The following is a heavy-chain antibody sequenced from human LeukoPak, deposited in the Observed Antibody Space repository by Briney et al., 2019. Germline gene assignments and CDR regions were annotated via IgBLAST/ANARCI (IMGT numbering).Heavy chain of an antibody. J-gene: IGHJ4*02. CDR3: ARRGDGGRSFDY. CDR1: GFTFSSYS. V-gene: IGHV3-53*01. CDR2: IYSGGST. D-gene: IGHD4-23*01. Sequence: SGGSLRLSCAASGFTFSSYSMSWVRQAPGKGLEWVSIIYSGGSTYYADSVKGRFTISRDNSKNTLYLQVNSLRAEDTALYYCARRGDGGRSFDYWGQGTLVTVSS.